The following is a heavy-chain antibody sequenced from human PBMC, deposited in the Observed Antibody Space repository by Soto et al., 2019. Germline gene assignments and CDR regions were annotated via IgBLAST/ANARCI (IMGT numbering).Heavy chain of an antibody. CDR3: ARDFPSSSSDP. V-gene: IGHV1-69*01. J-gene: IGHJ5*02. CDR1: GGTFSSYA. Sequence: QVQLVQSGAEVKKPGSSVNVSCKASGGTFSSYAITWVRQAPGQGLQWMGGIIPIFGTANYAQKFQGRVTITADESLTPAYMELSSLSSEDTAVYYWARDFPSSSSDPWGQGTLVPVSS. CDR2: IIPIFGTA.